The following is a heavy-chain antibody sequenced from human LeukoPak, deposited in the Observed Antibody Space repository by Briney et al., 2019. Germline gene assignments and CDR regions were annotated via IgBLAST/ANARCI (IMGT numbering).Heavy chain of an antibody. CDR2: IYNSGMT. CDR3: AREISYRIAAAGIIWFDP. Sequence: PSETLSLTCTVSGGSISSSDYYWAWIRQPPGKGLEWIETIYNSGMTYYNPSLKSRATISLDTSKNQFSLKLSSVTAADTAVYYCAREISYRIAAAGIIWFDPWGQGTLVTVSS. V-gene: IGHV4-39*07. D-gene: IGHD6-13*01. J-gene: IGHJ5*02. CDR1: GGSISSSDYY.